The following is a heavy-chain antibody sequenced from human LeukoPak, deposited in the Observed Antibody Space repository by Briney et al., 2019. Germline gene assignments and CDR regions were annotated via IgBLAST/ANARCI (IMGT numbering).Heavy chain of an antibody. CDR3: ARGPTISETGYFDY. J-gene: IGHJ4*03. V-gene: IGHV4-34*01. CDR1: GGSFTGYY. CDR2: VNHRGDT. D-gene: IGHD1-1*01. Sequence: SETLSLTCAVYGGSFTGYYWSWIRQSPGKGLQWIAEVNHRGDTNYNPSVKGRVTISVDTSKNQCSLKVTSLTAADTAVYYCARGPTISETGYFDYWGQGTLVTVSS.